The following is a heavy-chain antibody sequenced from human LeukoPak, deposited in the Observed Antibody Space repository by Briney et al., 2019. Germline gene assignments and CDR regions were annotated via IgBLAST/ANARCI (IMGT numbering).Heavy chain of an antibody. CDR1: GYTFTSYD. J-gene: IGHJ4*02. Sequence: VASVKVSCKASGYTFTSYDISWVRQAPGQGLEWMGWISAYNGNTNYAQKFQGRVTITADKSTSTAYMELSSLRSEDTAVYYCAREAPSGNYYFDYWGQGTLVTVSS. V-gene: IGHV1-18*01. D-gene: IGHD1-7*01. CDR2: ISAYNGNT. CDR3: AREAPSGNYYFDY.